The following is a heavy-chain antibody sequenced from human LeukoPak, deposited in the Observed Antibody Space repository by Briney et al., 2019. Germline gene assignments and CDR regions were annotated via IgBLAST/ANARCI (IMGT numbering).Heavy chain of an antibody. CDR2: IIPIFGTA. Sequence: SVKVSCKASGGTFSSYAISWVRQAPGQGLEWMGGIIPIFGTANHAQKFQGRVTTTADESTSTAYMELSSLRSEDTAVYYCARTYYYGSGSSEYFQHWGQGTLVTVSS. V-gene: IGHV1-69*01. CDR1: GGTFSSYA. J-gene: IGHJ1*01. D-gene: IGHD3-10*01. CDR3: ARTYYYGSGSSEYFQH.